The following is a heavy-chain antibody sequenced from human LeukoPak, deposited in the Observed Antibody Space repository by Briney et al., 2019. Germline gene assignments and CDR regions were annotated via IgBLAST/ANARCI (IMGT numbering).Heavy chain of an antibody. V-gene: IGHV3-7*01. CDR2: IKQGGSEK. Sequence: GGSLRLSCAASGFMFSSYWMNWVRQAPGKGLEWVANIKQGGSEKYYLDSVKGRFTISRDNAKNSVFLHMNNLRVEDTAVYYCARPGEGYIVVVPAAISYFDYWGQGTLVTVSS. D-gene: IGHD2-2*01. CDR3: ARPGEGYIVVVPAAISYFDY. CDR1: GFMFSSYW. J-gene: IGHJ4*02.